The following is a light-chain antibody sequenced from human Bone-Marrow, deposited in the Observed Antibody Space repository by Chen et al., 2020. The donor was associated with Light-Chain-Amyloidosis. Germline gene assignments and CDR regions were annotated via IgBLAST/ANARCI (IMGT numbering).Light chain of an antibody. CDR2: DAS. V-gene: IGKV1-5*01. J-gene: IGKJ2*01. CDR3: QQYNSYHMYT. CDR1: QSISSW. Sequence: DLQMTQSPSTLSASVGDRVTITCRASQSISSWLAWYQQKPGKAPKLLIYDASSLESGVPSRFSGSGSGTEFTLTISSLQPDDFATYYCQQYNSYHMYTFGQGTKLEIK.